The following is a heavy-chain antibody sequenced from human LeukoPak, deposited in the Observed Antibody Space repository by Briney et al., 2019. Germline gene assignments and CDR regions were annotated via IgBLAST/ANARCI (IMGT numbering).Heavy chain of an antibody. D-gene: IGHD1-26*01. J-gene: IGHJ4*02. CDR2: IKGDESAR. CDR1: GFTFSNAW. Sequence: GGSLRLSCAASGFTFSNAWMAWVRQAPGKGLEWVANIKGDESARHQADSVKGRFTISRDNTRNSLYLQMTNLRGDDTAVYYCARDVVGSLDYWGQGTLVTVSS. V-gene: IGHV3-7*01. CDR3: ARDVVGSLDY.